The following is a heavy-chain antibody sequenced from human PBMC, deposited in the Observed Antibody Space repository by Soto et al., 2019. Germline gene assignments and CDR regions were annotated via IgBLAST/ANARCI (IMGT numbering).Heavy chain of an antibody. Sequence: PGGSLRLSCAASGFTFSKYALTWVRQSPGKGLEWVALISYDGGNEKYTESVKDRFTISRDDSHNVAYLQMSSLRTEDTAMYYCAKDRYSGAYPTDFDYWGQGSLVTVSS. D-gene: IGHD1-26*01. CDR1: GFTFSKYA. CDR2: ISYDGGNE. J-gene: IGHJ4*02. V-gene: IGHV3-30*18. CDR3: AKDRYSGAYPTDFDY.